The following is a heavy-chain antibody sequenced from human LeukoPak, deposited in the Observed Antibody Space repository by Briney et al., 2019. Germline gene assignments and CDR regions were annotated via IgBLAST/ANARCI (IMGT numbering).Heavy chain of an antibody. D-gene: IGHD3-10*01. V-gene: IGHV3-23*01. CDR2: ISGSGGST. CDR3: NVLLEDAFDI. Sequence: GGSLRLSCAASGFTFSSYAMSWVRQAPGKGLEWGSAISGSGGSTYYADSVKGRFTISRDNSKNTLYLQMNSLRAEDTAVYYCNVLLEDAFDIWGQGTMVTVSS. J-gene: IGHJ3*02. CDR1: GFTFSSYA.